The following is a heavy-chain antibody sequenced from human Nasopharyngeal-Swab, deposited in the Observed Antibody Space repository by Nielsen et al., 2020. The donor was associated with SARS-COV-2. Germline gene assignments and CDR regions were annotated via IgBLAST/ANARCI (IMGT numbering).Heavy chain of an antibody. J-gene: IGHJ4*02. CDR1: GFTVSSSY. CDR2: MFSDGSA. V-gene: IGHV3-53*01. Sequence: GGFLRLSCAASGFTVSSSYMSWVRQAPGKGLEWISLMFSDGSAYYAGSVEGRFTVSRDESRNTLYLQMYNLRAEDTAVYYCTRRNDCWGQGTLVTVSS. CDR3: TRRNDC.